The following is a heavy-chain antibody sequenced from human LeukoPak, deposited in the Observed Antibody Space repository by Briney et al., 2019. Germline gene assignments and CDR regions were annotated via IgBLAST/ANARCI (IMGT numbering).Heavy chain of an antibody. J-gene: IGHJ4*02. V-gene: IGHV4-34*01. CDR2: INHGGTT. D-gene: IGHD3-10*01. CDR3: ARRASYYASGSYYSRYFDY. Sequence: SETLSLTCAMYDGSLSSYYWTWIRRAPGKGLEWIGEINHGGTTNYNPSLKSRLTILVDTSKKQFSMKLRSMTAADTAVYFCARRASYYASGSYYSRYFDYWGLGTLVTVSS. CDR1: DGSLSSYY.